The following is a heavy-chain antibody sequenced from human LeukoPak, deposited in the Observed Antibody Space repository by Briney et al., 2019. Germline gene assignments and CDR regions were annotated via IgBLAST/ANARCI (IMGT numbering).Heavy chain of an antibody. V-gene: IGHV4-59*08. CDR2: IYYSGST. CDR1: GGSISSYY. J-gene: IGHJ5*02. Sequence: SETLSLTCTVSGGSISSYYWSWIRQPPGKGLEWIGYIYYSGSTSYNPSLKSRVTISVDTSKNQFSLKLSSVTAADTAVYYCAEFVQEDWFDPWGQGTLVTVSS. D-gene: IGHD6-6*01. CDR3: AEFVQEDWFDP.